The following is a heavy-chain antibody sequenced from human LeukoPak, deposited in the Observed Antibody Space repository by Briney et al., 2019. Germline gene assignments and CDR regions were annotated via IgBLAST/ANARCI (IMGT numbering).Heavy chain of an antibody. V-gene: IGHV3-21*01. CDR1: GFTFSSYS. CDR2: ISSSSSYI. J-gene: IGHJ4*02. CDR3: ARLATIHGYSGYDSLAHDY. D-gene: IGHD5-12*01. Sequence: GGSLRLSCAASGFTFSSYSMNWVRQAPGKGLEWVSSISSSSSYIYYADSVKGRFTISRDNAKNSLYLQMNSLRAEDTAVYYCARLATIHGYSGYDSLAHDYWGQGTLVTVSS.